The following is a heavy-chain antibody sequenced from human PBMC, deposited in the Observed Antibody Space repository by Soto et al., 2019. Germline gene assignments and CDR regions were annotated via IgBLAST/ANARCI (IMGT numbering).Heavy chain of an antibody. Sequence: PSETLSLTCTVSGGSISSYYWSWIRQPPGKGLEWIGYIYYSGSTYYNPSLKSRVTISVDTSKNQFSLKLSSVTAADTAVYYCARVQYYDFPGYYYYMDVWGKGTTVTVSS. V-gene: IGHV4-59*12. J-gene: IGHJ6*03. D-gene: IGHD3-3*01. CDR2: IYYSGST. CDR3: ARVQYYDFPGYYYYMDV. CDR1: GGSISSYY.